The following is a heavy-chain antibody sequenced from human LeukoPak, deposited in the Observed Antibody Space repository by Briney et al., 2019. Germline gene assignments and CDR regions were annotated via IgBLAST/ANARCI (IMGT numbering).Heavy chain of an antibody. Sequence: SETLSLTCTVSGGSISSSSYYWGWIRQPRGKGLEWIGSIYYSGSTYYNPSLKSRVTISVDTSKNQFSLKLSSVTAADTAVYYCARREWELPHFDYWGQGTLVTVSS. D-gene: IGHD1-26*01. CDR1: GGSISSSSYY. V-gene: IGHV4-39*01. J-gene: IGHJ4*02. CDR3: ARREWELPHFDY. CDR2: IYYSGST.